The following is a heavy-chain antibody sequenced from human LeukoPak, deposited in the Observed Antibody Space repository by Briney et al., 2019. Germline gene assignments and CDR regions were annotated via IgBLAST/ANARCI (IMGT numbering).Heavy chain of an antibody. CDR1: GFTFSSYG. CDR3: TQMYSCSFFDF. J-gene: IGHJ4*02. V-gene: IGHV3-33*06. Sequence: GGSLRLSCAASGFTFSSYGMHWVRQAPGKGLEWVAVIWYDGSNKYYADSVKGRFTISRDNSKNTLYLQMNSLRAEATAVYYCTQMYSCSFFDFWGQGTLVTVSS. D-gene: IGHD6-6*01. CDR2: IWYDGSNK.